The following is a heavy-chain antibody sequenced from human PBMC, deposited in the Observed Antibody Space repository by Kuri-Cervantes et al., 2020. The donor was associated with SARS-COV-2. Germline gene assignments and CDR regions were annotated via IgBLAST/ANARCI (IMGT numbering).Heavy chain of an antibody. CDR1: GFTFSSYC. Sequence: GESLKIPCAASGFTFSSYCMHWVRQAPGKGLEWVAFIRYDGSNKYYADSVKGRVTISRDNSKNTLYLQMNSLRAEDTAVYYWAKAESAARFGVVIGSGKLFGYFDYWGQGTLVTVSS. CDR3: AKAESAARFGVVIGSGKLFGYFDY. J-gene: IGHJ4*02. D-gene: IGHD3-3*01. CDR2: IRYDGSNK. V-gene: IGHV3-30*02.